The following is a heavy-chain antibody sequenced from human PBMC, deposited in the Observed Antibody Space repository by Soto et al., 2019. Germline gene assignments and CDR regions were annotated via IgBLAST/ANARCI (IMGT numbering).Heavy chain of an antibody. CDR1: GYTFTSYA. V-gene: IGHV1-3*01. J-gene: IGHJ4*02. Sequence: GASVKVSCKASGYTFTSYAMHWVRQAPGQRLEWMGWINAGNGNTKYSQKFQGRVTITRDTSANTAYMELSSLRSEDTAVYYCARVVQQLVSPFDYWGQGTLVTVS. CDR3: ARVVQQLVSPFDY. CDR2: INAGNGNT. D-gene: IGHD6-13*01.